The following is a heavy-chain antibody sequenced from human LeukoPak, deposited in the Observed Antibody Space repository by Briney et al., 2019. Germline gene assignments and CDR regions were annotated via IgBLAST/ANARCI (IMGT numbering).Heavy chain of an antibody. J-gene: IGHJ3*02. CDR3: ARGPPLRAFDI. D-gene: IGHD3-10*01. V-gene: IGHV4-31*02. CDR1: GCSISSGGYY. Sequence: SQTLSLTWTVSGCSISSGGYYWSWIGQHPGTGLEWIGYIYYSGSTYYNPSLKSRVTISVDTSKNQFSLKLSSVTAADTAVYYCARGPPLRAFDIWGQGTMVTVSS. CDR2: IYYSGST.